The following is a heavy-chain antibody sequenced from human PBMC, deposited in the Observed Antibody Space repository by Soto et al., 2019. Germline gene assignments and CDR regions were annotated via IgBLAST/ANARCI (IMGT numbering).Heavy chain of an antibody. D-gene: IGHD5-12*01. Sequence: QVLLQESGPGLVQSSETLSLSCTVSGGSISSYYWTWIRQPPGKGLEWIGHVDYSGSTNYNPSLKSRVTISLDKSKNKFSLNLRYVTAADTAVYYCARVRGFSGYDPTEAFDYWGQGTLVTVSS. V-gene: IGHV4-59*01. CDR1: GGSISSYY. J-gene: IGHJ4*02. CDR3: ARVRGFSGYDPTEAFDY. CDR2: VDYSGST.